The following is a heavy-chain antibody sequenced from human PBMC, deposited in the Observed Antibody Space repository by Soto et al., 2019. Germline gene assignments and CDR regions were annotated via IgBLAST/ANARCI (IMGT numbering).Heavy chain of an antibody. CDR3: ARDQELLGAFDI. V-gene: IGHV4-30-4*01. CDR1: GGSISSGDYY. J-gene: IGHJ3*02. CDR2: IYYSGST. D-gene: IGHD1-26*01. Sequence: PSETLSLTCTVSGGSISSGDYYWSWIRQPPGKGLEWIGYIYYSGSTYYNPSLKSRVTISVDTSKNQFSLKPSSVTAADTAVYYCARDQELLGAFDIWGQGTMVTVSS.